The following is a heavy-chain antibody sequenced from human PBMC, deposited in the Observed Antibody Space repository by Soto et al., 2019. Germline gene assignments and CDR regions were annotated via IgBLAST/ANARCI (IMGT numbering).Heavy chain of an antibody. V-gene: IGHV3-66*01. D-gene: IGHD3-16*01. CDR1: GFTASSNS. J-gene: IGHJ3*02. CDR2: IHSGGTT. Sequence: EVQLVQSGGGFVQPGGSLRLSCAASGFTASSNSMSWVRQAPGKGLEWVSGIHSGGTTNFADSAKGRFTISRDSSKNTVYLQMNSLRAEDTAVYYCARENRYWGAFDIWGQGTMVTVSS. CDR3: ARENRYWGAFDI.